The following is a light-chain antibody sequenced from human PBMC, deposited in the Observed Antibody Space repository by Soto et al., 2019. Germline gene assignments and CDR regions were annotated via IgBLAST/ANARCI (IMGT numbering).Light chain of an antibody. J-gene: IGKJ2*01. CDR2: DAS. CDR1: QSISSY. Sequence: TQSPSSLSASVGDRVTITCRASQSISSYLNWYQQKPGQSPRLLISDASYRATGIPARFSGSGSGTDFTLTISSLEPEDSAVYYCQQRSNWLATFGQGTKLEIK. CDR3: QQRSNWLAT. V-gene: IGKV3-11*01.